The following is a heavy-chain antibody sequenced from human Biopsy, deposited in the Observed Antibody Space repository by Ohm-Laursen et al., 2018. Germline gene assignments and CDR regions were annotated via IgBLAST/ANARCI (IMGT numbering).Heavy chain of an antibody. CDR2: IYYTGST. Sequence: LSLTCTVSGGSISSYYWSWIRQPPGKGLEWIGYIYYTGSTNYNPSLKSRVTISVDTSMNHLSLRLTSVTAADTAVYYCARGDYFDSNGYFWFDPWGQGTLVTVSS. CDR1: GGSISSYY. V-gene: IGHV4-59*08. D-gene: IGHD3-22*01. CDR3: ARGDYFDSNGYFWFDP. J-gene: IGHJ5*02.